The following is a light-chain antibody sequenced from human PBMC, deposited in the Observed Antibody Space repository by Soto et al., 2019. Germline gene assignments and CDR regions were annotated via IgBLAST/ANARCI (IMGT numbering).Light chain of an antibody. J-gene: IGKJ4*01. CDR1: QGVSSW. CDR2: AAF. Sequence: DIQMTQSPSSVSASVGDRLTITCRASQGVSSWVAWYQQKPGKAPKLLIYAAFSLRSGVPSRFSGSGSETDFTLTISSLQPEDCGTYYCQQGYSFPLTFGGGTKVEIK. CDR3: QQGYSFPLT. V-gene: IGKV1-12*01.